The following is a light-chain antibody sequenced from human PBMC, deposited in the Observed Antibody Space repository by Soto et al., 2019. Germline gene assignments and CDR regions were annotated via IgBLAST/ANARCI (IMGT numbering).Light chain of an antibody. V-gene: IGKV1-5*03. CDR1: QSISSW. CDR3: QQYNSYSRT. Sequence: DIQMTQSPSTLSASVGDRVTITCRASQSISSWLAWYQQKPGKAPKLLIYKASSLESGVPSRFSGSGSGTEFTLATSSLHPDAFATYYCQQYNSYSRTFGQGTKVEIK. J-gene: IGKJ1*01. CDR2: KAS.